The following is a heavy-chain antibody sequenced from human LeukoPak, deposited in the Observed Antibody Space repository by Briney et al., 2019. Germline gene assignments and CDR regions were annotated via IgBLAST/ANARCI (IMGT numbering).Heavy chain of an antibody. Sequence: GGSLRLSCATSGXAFSNTGMTWVRQAPDRGLEWVLTVSPTGEGTHYAVSVKGRFTISRDNSKNTLSLFMDSLRADDTATYYCARDAGGAWPFDYWGQGTRVIVSS. CDR3: ARDAGGAWPFDY. D-gene: IGHD4-17*01. V-gene: IGHV3-23*01. CDR2: VSPTGEGT. J-gene: IGHJ4*02. CDR1: GXAFSNTG.